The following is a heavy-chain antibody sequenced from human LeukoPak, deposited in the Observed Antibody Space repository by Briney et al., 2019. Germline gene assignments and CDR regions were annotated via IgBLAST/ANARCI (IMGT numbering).Heavy chain of an antibody. D-gene: IGHD5-12*01. CDR3: TSYLMVATDSYDY. CDR1: GFTYGDYA. V-gene: IGHV3-49*04. J-gene: IGHJ4*02. CDR2: IRSKAYGGTT. Sequence: GGSLRLSCTASGFTYGDYAMSSVRQAPGKGLEWVGFIRSKAYGGTTEYAASVKGRFNISRDDSKSIAYLQMNSLKTEDTAVYYCTSYLMVATDSYDYWGQGTLVTVSS.